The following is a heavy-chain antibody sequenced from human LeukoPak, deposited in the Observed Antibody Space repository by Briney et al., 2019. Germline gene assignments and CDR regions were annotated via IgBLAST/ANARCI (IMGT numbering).Heavy chain of an antibody. CDR3: ARSGSTWWDGRGDALDI. CDR1: GGSFSGYY. J-gene: IGHJ3*02. CDR2: INHSGST. Sequence: SETLSLTCAVYGGSFSGYYWSWIRQPPGKGLEWIGEINHSGSTNYNPSLKSRVTISVDTSKNQFSLKLSSVTAADMAVYYCARSGSTWWDGRGDALDIWGQGTMITVSS. V-gene: IGHV4-34*01. D-gene: IGHD2-15*01.